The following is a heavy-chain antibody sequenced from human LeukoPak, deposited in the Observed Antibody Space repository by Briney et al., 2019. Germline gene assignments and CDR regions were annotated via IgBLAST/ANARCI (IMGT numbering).Heavy chain of an antibody. Sequence: SVKVSCKASGGTFSSYAISWVRQAPGQGLEWMGRIIPILGIANYAQKFQGRVTITADKSTSTAYMELSSLRSEDTAVYYCADGYSSTIPAFDIWGQGTMVTVSS. V-gene: IGHV1-69*04. CDR1: GGTFSSYA. CDR2: IIPILGIA. J-gene: IGHJ3*02. D-gene: IGHD6-13*01. CDR3: ADGYSSTIPAFDI.